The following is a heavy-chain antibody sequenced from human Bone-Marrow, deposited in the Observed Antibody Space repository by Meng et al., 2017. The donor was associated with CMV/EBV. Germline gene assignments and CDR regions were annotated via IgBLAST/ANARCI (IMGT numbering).Heavy chain of an antibody. CDR3: ARAIGSYYDYYYGMDV. CDR1: GFTFSSYE. J-gene: IGHJ6*02. CDR2: ISSSGNTI. Sequence: GESLKISCAASGFTFSSYEMNWVRQAPGKGLEWVSYISSSGNTIYYADSVKGRFTISRDNAKNSLVLQRNSLRAEDTAVYCCARAIGSYYDYYYGMDVWGQGTTVTVSS. D-gene: IGHD1-26*01. V-gene: IGHV3-48*03.